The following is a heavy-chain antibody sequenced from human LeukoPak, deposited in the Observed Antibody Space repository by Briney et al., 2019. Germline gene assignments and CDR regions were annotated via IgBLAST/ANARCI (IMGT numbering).Heavy chain of an antibody. CDR1: GFTFSSFE. CDR2: INWNGGST. J-gene: IGHJ3*02. CDR3: ARGQEMANYAFDI. V-gene: IGHV3-20*04. D-gene: IGHD5-24*01. Sequence: GGSLRLSCAASGFTFSSFEMNWVRQAPGKGLEWVSGINWNGGSTGYADSVKGRFTISRDNAKNSLYLQMNSLRAEDTALYYCARGQEMANYAFDIWGQGTMVTVSS.